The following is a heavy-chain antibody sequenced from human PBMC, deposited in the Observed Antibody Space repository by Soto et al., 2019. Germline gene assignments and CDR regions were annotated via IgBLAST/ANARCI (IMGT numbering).Heavy chain of an antibody. Sequence: PSQTLSLTCAISGDSVSSNSAAWNGIGQSPSRGLEWLGRTYYRSKWYNDYAVSVKSRITINPDTSKNHLSLQLKSVTPEDTSLYYCASVAPGGSGGGGDYWGQGTLVTVSS. D-gene: IGHD6-19*01. J-gene: IGHJ4*01. CDR3: ASVAPGGSGGGGDY. CDR2: TYYRSKWYN. CDR1: GDSVSSNSAA. V-gene: IGHV6-1*01.